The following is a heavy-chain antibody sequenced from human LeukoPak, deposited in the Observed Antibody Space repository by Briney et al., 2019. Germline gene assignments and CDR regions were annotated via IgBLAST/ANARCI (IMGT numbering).Heavy chain of an antibody. D-gene: IGHD6-13*01. J-gene: IGHJ6*02. Sequence: GGSLRLSCAASGFTFSSYGMHWVRQAPGKGLEWVAVISYDGSNKYYTDSVKGRFTISRDNSKNTLYLQMNSLRAEDTAVYYCARDQGSSWPYYYYGMDVWGQGTTVTVSS. V-gene: IGHV3-30*03. CDR2: ISYDGSNK. CDR3: ARDQGSSWPYYYYGMDV. CDR1: GFTFSSYG.